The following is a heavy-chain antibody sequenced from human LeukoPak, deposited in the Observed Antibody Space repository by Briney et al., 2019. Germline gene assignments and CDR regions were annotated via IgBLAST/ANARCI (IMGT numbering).Heavy chain of an antibody. D-gene: IGHD2-2*01. CDR1: GYTFNNYG. Sequence: ASVKVSCKASGYTFNNYGISWVRRAPGQGLEWMGWISVYSGKTNYAQKLQGRVTTTTDTPTSTAYMELRSLRSDDTAVYYCARVYCSSTSCYEGGLFDYWGQGTLVTVSS. J-gene: IGHJ4*02. V-gene: IGHV1-18*01. CDR3: ARVYCSSTSCYEGGLFDY. CDR2: ISVYSGKT.